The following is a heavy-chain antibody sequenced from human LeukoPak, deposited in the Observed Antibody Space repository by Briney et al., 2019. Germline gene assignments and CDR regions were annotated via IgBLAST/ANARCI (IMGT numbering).Heavy chain of an antibody. D-gene: IGHD6-6*01. CDR1: GFTFSSYA. CDR2: ISGSGGST. J-gene: IGHJ4*02. Sequence: PPGGSLRLSCAASGFTFSSYAMSWVRQAPGKGLEWVSAISGSGGSTYYADSVKGRFTISRDNSKNTLYLQKNSLKAEDTAVYYCARGLGEATRLPPVTWGQGTLVTVSS. V-gene: IGHV3-23*01. CDR3: ARGLGEATRLPPVT.